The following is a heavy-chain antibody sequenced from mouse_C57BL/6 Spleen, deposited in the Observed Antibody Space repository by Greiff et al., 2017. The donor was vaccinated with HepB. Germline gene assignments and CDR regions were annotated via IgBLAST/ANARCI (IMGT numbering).Heavy chain of an antibody. J-gene: IGHJ4*01. D-gene: IGHD1-1*01. CDR3: ARDYYGSSYYYAMDY. Sequence: VQLQQSGPELVKPGASVKISCKAPGYAFSSSWMNWVKQRPGKGLEWIGRIYPGDGDTNYNGKFKGKATLTADKSSSTAYMQLSSLTSEDSAVYFCARDYYGSSYYYAMDYWGQGTSVTVSS. CDR1: GYAFSSSW. CDR2: IYPGDGDT. V-gene: IGHV1-82*01.